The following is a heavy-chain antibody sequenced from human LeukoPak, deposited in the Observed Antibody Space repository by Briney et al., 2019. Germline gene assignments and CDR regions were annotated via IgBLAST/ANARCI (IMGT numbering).Heavy chain of an antibody. CDR1: GFLLNTTGVG. Sequence: SGPTLVKPTQTLTLTCTFSGFLLNTTGVGVGWIRQPPGKALAWLALIYWDDDKRYSPSLNSGLPITKDTSKNQVVLIMTNMDPVDTATYYCAHVVYDYGDLDAFDIGGQGTMVTVSS. V-gene: IGHV2-5*02. CDR2: IYWDDDK. D-gene: IGHD4-17*01. CDR3: AHVVYDYGDLDAFDI. J-gene: IGHJ3*02.